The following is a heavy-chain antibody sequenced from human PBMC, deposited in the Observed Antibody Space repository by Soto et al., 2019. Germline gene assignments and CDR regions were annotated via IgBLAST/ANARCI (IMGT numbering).Heavy chain of an antibody. Sequence: ASVKVSCKASGYTFTSYAMHWVRQAPGQRLEWMGWINAGNGNTKYSQKFQGRVTITRDTSASTAYMELSSLRSEDTAVYYCAREYYPTGAYYYYGMDVWGQGTTVTVSS. D-gene: IGHD1-26*01. V-gene: IGHV1-3*01. CDR3: AREYYPTGAYYYYGMDV. CDR1: GYTFTSYA. J-gene: IGHJ6*02. CDR2: INAGNGNT.